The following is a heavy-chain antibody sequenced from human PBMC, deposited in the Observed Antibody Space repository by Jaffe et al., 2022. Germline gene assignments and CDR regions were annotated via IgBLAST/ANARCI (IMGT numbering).Heavy chain of an antibody. J-gene: IGHJ1*01. D-gene: IGHD6-19*01. CDR3: ARDGWQTPEYFQH. CDR1: GYTFTSYG. CDR2: SSGYNGNT. V-gene: IGHV1-18*01. Sequence: QVQLVQSGAEVKMPGASVKVSCKTSGYTFTSYGITWVRQAPGQGLEWMGWSSGYNGNTKYAQKFQGRVTLTTDTSTRTAHMELRSLTSDDTAVYRCARDGWQTPEYFQHWGQGTLVIVSS.